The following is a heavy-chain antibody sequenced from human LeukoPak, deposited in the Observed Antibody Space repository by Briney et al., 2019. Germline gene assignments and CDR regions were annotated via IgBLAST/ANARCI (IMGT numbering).Heavy chain of an antibody. CDR3: ARYCSSTSCSFDY. CDR2: IHYTGTT. V-gene: IGHV4-39*07. CDR1: GGSISGSSNY. J-gene: IGHJ4*02. D-gene: IGHD2-2*01. Sequence: SETLSLTCTSSGGSISGSSNYWGWIRQPPGKGLEWIGTIHYTGTTYYNPSLKSRVTIPVDTSKNQFSLKLSSVTAADTAVYYCARYCSSTSCSFDYWGQGTLVTVSS.